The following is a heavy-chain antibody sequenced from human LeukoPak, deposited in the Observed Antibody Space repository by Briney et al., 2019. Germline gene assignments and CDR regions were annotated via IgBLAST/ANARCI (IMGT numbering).Heavy chain of an antibody. J-gene: IGHJ4*02. CDR2: ISSSSSYI. V-gene: IGHV3-21*01. CDR3: ARDLYYDILTGYYNVGYFDY. D-gene: IGHD3-9*01. Sequence: GGSLRLSCAASGFTFSSYSMNWVRQAPGKGLEWVSSISSSSSYIYYADSVKGRFTISRDNAKNSLYLQMNSLRAEDTAVYYCARDLYYDILTGYYNVGYFDYWGQGTLVTVSS. CDR1: GFTFSSYS.